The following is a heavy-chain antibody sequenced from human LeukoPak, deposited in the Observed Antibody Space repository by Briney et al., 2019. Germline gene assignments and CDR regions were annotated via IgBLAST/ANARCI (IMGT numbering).Heavy chain of an antibody. Sequence: ASVKVSCKASGYTFTSYGISWVRQAPGQGLEWMGWMNPNSGNTGYAQKFQGRVTMTRNTSISTAYMELSSLRSEDTAVYYCAREVGSYNWNDGTDGMDVWGQGTTVTVSS. CDR2: MNPNSGNT. CDR1: GYTFTSYG. J-gene: IGHJ6*02. V-gene: IGHV1-8*02. D-gene: IGHD1-1*01. CDR3: AREVGSYNWNDGTDGMDV.